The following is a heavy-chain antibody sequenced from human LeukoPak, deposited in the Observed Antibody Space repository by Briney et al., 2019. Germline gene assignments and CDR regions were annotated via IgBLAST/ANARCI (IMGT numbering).Heavy chain of an antibody. D-gene: IGHD3-10*02. CDR3: ARDSRFGYFDY. V-gene: IGHV1-69*04. Sequence: SVKVSCKASGGTFSSYAISWVRQAPGQGLEWMGRIIPILGIANYAQKFQGRVTITADKSTSTAYMELSSLRSEDTAVYYCARDSRFGYFDYWGQGTLVTVSP. CDR1: GGTFSSYA. CDR2: IIPILGIA. J-gene: IGHJ4*02.